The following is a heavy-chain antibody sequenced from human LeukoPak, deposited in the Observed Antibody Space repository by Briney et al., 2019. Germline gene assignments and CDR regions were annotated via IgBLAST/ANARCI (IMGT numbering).Heavy chain of an antibody. Sequence: PSETLSLTCTVSGGSISSSSYYWGCIRQPPGKGLESIGSIYYSGSTYYNPSLKSRVTISVDTSKNQFSLKLSSLTAADTAVYYCASSLGFHCSSTSCYYYYGMDVWGQGTTVTVSS. CDR3: ASSLGFHCSSTSCYYYYGMDV. J-gene: IGHJ6*02. CDR2: IYYSGST. D-gene: IGHD2-2*01. CDR1: GGSISSSSYY. V-gene: IGHV4-39*01.